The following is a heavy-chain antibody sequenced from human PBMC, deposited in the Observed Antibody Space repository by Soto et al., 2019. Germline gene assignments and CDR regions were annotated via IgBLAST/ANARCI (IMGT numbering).Heavy chain of an antibody. CDR1: GGTFSSYA. J-gene: IGHJ6*02. Sequence: QVQLVQSGAEVKKPGSSVKVSCKASGGTFSSYAISWVRQAPGQGLEWMGGIIPTFGTADYAQKFQSRVTIAADEATSTVYGELSSLISEDTAVYYCAKSPGNYFYGMDVWGQGTTVTFSS. CDR3: AKSPGNYFYGMDV. CDR2: IIPTFGTA. V-gene: IGHV1-69*12.